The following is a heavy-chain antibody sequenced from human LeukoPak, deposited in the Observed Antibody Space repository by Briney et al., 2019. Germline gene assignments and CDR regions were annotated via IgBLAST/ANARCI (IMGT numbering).Heavy chain of an antibody. CDR2: IYTSGST. D-gene: IGHD3-3*01. Sequence: PSETLSLTCTVSGGSISSGSYYWSWIRQPAGKGLEWIGRIYTSGSTNYNPSLKSRVTISVDTSKNQFSLKLSSVTAADTAVYYCARATIFGVVKYFDYWGQGTLVTVFS. CDR1: GGSISSGSYY. V-gene: IGHV4-61*02. CDR3: ARATIFGVVKYFDY. J-gene: IGHJ4*02.